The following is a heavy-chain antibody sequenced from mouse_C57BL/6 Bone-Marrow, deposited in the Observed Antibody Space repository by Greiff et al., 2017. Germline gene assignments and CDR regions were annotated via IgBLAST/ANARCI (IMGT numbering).Heavy chain of an antibody. Sequence: VQLQQSGAELVKPGASVKISCKASGYAFSSYWMNWVKQRPGKGLEWIGQIYPGDGDTNYNGKFKGKATLTADKSSSTAYMQLSSLTSEDSAVYFCARTIYYDYDGRPYAMDYWGQGTSVTVSS. D-gene: IGHD2-4*01. V-gene: IGHV1-80*01. CDR1: GYAFSSYW. J-gene: IGHJ4*01. CDR3: ARTIYYDYDGRPYAMDY. CDR2: IYPGDGDT.